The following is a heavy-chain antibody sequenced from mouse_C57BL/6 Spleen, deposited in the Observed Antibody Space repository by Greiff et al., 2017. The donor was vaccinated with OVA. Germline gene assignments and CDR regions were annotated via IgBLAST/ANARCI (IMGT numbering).Heavy chain of an antibody. CDR2: ISSGGSYT. CDR3: ARLHYDYDEEAWFAY. D-gene: IGHD2-4*01. J-gene: IGHJ3*01. Sequence: EVQGVESGGDLVKPGGSLKLSCAASGFTFSSYGMSWVRQTPDKRLEWVATISSGGSYTYYPDSVKGRFTISRDNAKNTLYLQMSSLKSEDTAMYYCARLHYDYDEEAWFAYWGQGTLVTVSA. CDR1: GFTFSSYG. V-gene: IGHV5-6*01.